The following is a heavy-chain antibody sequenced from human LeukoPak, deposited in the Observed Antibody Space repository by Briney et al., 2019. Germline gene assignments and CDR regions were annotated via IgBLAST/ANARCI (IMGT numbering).Heavy chain of an antibody. J-gene: IGHJ5*02. CDR3: ARVATYYDFWSGPRRWFDP. CDR2: INPNSGGT. CDR1: GYTFTGYY. V-gene: IGHV1-2*02. Sequence: GASVKVSCKASGYTFTGYYMHWVRQAPGQGLEWMGWINPNSGGTNYAQKFQGRVTMTRDTSISTAYRELSRLRSDDTAVYYCARVATYYDFWSGPRRWFDPWGQGTLVTVSS. D-gene: IGHD3-3*01.